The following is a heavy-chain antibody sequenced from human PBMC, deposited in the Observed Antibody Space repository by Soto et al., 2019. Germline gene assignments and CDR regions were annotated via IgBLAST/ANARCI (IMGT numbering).Heavy chain of an antibody. Sequence: ASVKVSCKVSGYTLTELSMHWVRQAPGKGLEWMGGFDPEDGETIYAQKFQGRVTMTEDTSTDTAYMELSSLRSEDTAVYYCATRRFMVRGVSAFDYWGQGTLVTVSS. CDR3: ATRRFMVRGVSAFDY. D-gene: IGHD3-10*01. J-gene: IGHJ4*02. V-gene: IGHV1-24*01. CDR1: GYTLTELS. CDR2: FDPEDGET.